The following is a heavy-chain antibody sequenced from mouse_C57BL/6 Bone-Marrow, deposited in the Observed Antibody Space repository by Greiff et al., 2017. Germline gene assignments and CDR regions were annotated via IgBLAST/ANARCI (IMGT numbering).Heavy chain of an antibody. Sequence: DVHLVESGGGLVKPGGSLKLSCAASGFTFSSYAMSWVRQTPEKRLEWVATISDGGSYTYYPDNVKGRFTISRDNAKNNLYLQMSHLKSEDTAMYYCAREERGLTTGDYWGQGTTLTVSS. V-gene: IGHV5-4*01. D-gene: IGHD1-1*01. CDR1: GFTFSSYA. CDR2: ISDGGSYT. J-gene: IGHJ2*01. CDR3: AREERGLTTGDY.